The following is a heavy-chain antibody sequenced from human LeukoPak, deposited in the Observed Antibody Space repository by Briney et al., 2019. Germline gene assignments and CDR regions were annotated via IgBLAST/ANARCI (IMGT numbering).Heavy chain of an antibody. CDR3: ARVAVAGPTGWFDY. Sequence: GGSLRLSCAASGFTFSTYSMNWVRQAPGKGLEWVSSISSTSAYIYYAESVKGRFSISRDNVDNVVHLQMSSLRNEDTAFYYCARVAVAGPTGWFDYWGQGTLVTVSS. CDR1: GFTFSTYS. D-gene: IGHD6-19*01. CDR2: ISSTSAYI. J-gene: IGHJ5*01. V-gene: IGHV3-21*01.